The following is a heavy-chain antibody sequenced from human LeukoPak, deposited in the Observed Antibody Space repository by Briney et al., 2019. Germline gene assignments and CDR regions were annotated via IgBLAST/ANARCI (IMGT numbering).Heavy chain of an antibody. J-gene: IGHJ3*01. V-gene: IGHV1-2*02. CDR3: ARDRGARLERFYAFDF. CDR2: LNPNNGFT. CDR1: GYAFTGSY. Sequence: ASVKVSCKAAGYAFTGSYIHWVRQAPGQGLEWMGWLNPNNGFTAYAQNFQGRVTMTRDTSISTAYMDLSRLTSDDTAVYLCARDRGARLERFYAFDFWGQGTTVTVSS. D-gene: IGHD1-1*01.